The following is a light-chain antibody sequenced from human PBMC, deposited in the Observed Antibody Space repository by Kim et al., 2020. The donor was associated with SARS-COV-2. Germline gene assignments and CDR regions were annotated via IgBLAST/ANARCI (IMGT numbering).Light chain of an antibody. Sequence: ASVGDRITMTCRASQGVSSDLAWYQQKPGKAPNLLIYAASTLQSGVPSRFSGSGSGTDFTLTISSLQPEDFATYSCQQLHSYPLTFGPGTKVDIK. CDR3: QQLHSYPLT. CDR2: AAS. J-gene: IGKJ3*01. V-gene: IGKV1-9*01. CDR1: QGVSSD.